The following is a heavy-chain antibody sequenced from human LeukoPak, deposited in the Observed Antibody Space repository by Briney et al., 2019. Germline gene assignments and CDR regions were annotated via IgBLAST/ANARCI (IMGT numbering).Heavy chain of an antibody. J-gene: IGHJ3*02. Sequence: ASVKVSCKASGYTFTSYDINWVRQATGQGLEWMGWMNPNSGNTGYAQKFQGRVTITRNTSISTAYMELSSLRSEDTAVYYCARAKCSSTSCCDDAFDIWGQGTMVTVSS. V-gene: IGHV1-8*03. CDR3: ARAKCSSTSCCDDAFDI. CDR2: MNPNSGNT. D-gene: IGHD2-2*01. CDR1: GYTFTSYD.